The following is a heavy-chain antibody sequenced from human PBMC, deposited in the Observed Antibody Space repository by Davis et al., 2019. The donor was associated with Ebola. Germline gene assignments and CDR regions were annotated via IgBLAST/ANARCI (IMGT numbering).Heavy chain of an antibody. CDR3: ARGNSDYGEFDY. CDR2: IYYSGIT. CDR1: GGSISTYF. Sequence: MPSETLSLTCTVPGGSISTYFWSWIRQPPGKGLEWIGYIYYSGITSYNPSLKSRVAISLQTSKNQFSLRLSSVTAADTAVYYCARGNSDYGEFDYWGQGTLVAVSS. V-gene: IGHV4-59*01. J-gene: IGHJ4*02. D-gene: IGHD4-17*01.